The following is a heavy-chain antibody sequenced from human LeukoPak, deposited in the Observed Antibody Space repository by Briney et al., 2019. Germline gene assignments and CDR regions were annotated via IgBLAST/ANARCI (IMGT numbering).Heavy chain of an antibody. Sequence: GGSLRLSCAASGFTVNTYAMSWVRQAPGKGLEWVSGISGSGGSTYYADSVKGRFTISRDNSKNTLYLQMNSLRAEDTAVYYCAKDLYCSSTSCYSYWGQGTLVTVSS. J-gene: IGHJ4*02. D-gene: IGHD2-2*02. V-gene: IGHV3-23*01. CDR2: ISGSGGST. CDR3: AKDLYCSSTSCYSY. CDR1: GFTVNTYA.